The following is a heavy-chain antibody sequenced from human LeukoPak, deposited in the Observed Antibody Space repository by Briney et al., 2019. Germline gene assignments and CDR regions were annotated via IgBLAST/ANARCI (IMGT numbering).Heavy chain of an antibody. J-gene: IGHJ3*02. Sequence: GASVKVSCKASGGTFSSYAISWVRQAPGQRLEWMGRIIPILGIANYAQKFQGRVTITADKSTSTAYMELSSLRSEDTAVYYCARDDGYCSSTSCYMYAFDIWGQGTMVTVSS. CDR3: ARDDGYCSSTSCYMYAFDI. D-gene: IGHD2-2*02. CDR1: GGTFSSYA. V-gene: IGHV1-69*04. CDR2: IIPILGIA.